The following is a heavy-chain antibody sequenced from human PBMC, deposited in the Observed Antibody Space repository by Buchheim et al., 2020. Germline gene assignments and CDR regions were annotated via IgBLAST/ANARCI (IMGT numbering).Heavy chain of an antibody. V-gene: IGHV1-69*02. CDR3: ARADDSSGYYYYAYYYGMDV. CDR2: IIPILGIA. J-gene: IGHJ6*02. CDR1: GGTFSSYT. Sequence: QVQLVQSGAEVKKPGSSVKVSCKASGGTFSSYTISWVRQAPGQGLEWMGRIIPILGIANYAQKFQGRVTITADKSTSTAYMELSSLRSEDTAVYYCARADDSSGYYYYAYYYGMDVWGQGTT. D-gene: IGHD3-22*01.